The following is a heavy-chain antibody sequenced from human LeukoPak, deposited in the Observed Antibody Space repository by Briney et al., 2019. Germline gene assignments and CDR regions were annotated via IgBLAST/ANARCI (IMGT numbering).Heavy chain of an antibody. V-gene: IGHV3-74*01. D-gene: IGHD2-2*01. Sequence: GGSLRLSCAASGFTFSSYWMHWVRQAPGKGLGWVSRINSDGSSTIYADSVKGRFTISRDNAKNTLYLQMNSLRAEDTAVYYCARVAVVPAAYFDYWGQGTLVTVSS. CDR2: INSDGSST. CDR3: ARVAVVPAAYFDY. J-gene: IGHJ4*02. CDR1: GFTFSSYW.